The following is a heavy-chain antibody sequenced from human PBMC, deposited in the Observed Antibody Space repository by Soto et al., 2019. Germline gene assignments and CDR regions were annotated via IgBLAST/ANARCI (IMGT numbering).Heavy chain of an antibody. V-gene: IGHV2-5*02. D-gene: IGHD1-26*01. CDR3: AHRGGGIVDWYFDL. J-gene: IGHJ2*01. Sequence: QITLNESGPTLVKPTQTLTLTCTFSGFSLGTYGVGVGWIRQPPGKALEWLALIYWDDDKRYSPSLKSSLTITKDTSKRQVFLTLTNMDPVDTATYYCAHRGGGIVDWYFDLWGRGTPVIVSS. CDR2: IYWDDDK. CDR1: GFSLGTYGVG.